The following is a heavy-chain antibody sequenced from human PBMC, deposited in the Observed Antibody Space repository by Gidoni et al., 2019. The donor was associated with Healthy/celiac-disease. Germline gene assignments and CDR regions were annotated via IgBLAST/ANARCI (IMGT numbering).Heavy chain of an antibody. Sequence: EVQLVESGGGLVQPGGSLRLSCAASGFTVRSNYMSWVRQAPGKGLEWVSVIYSGGSTYYADSVKGRFTISRDNSKNTLYLQMNSLRAEDTAVYYCARGPLLSSSGWRRWYYFDYWGQGTLVTVSS. D-gene: IGHD6-19*01. CDR2: IYSGGST. CDR3: ARGPLLSSSGWRRWYYFDY. J-gene: IGHJ4*02. CDR1: GFTVRSNY. V-gene: IGHV3-66*02.